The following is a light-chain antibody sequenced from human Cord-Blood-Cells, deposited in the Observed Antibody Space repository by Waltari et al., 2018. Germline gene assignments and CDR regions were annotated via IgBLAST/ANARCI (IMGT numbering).Light chain of an antibody. J-gene: IGLJ1*01. CDR2: EVS. CDR3: SSYTSSSTLV. CDR1: SSDVGGYNY. V-gene: IGLV2-14*01. Sequence: QSALTKPAAVSGSPGQSITISCTGTSSDVGGYNYVSWYQQHPGKAPKLMIYEVSNRPSGVSNRFSGSKSGNTASLTISGLQAEDEADYYCSSYTSSSTLVFGTGTKVT.